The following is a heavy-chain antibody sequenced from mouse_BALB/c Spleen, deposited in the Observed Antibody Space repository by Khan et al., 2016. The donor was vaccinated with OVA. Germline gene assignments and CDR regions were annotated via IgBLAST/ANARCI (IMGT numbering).Heavy chain of an antibody. V-gene: IGHV1-9*01. CDR3: ARGAGTTYGMDY. J-gene: IGHJ4*01. CDR2: ILPGSDTI. CDR1: GYTFSNYW. D-gene: IGHD4-1*01. Sequence: QVRLQQSGAELMKPGASVKISCKTTGYTFSNYWIEWVQQRPGHGLEWIGEILPGSDTIHHNEKFKGKATFTADPSSNTAYIQLSSLTSEDSAVYYCARGAGTTYGMDYWGQGTSVTGSS.